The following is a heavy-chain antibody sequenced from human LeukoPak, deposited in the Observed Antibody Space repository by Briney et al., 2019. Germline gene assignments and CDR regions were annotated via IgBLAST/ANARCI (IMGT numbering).Heavy chain of an antibody. CDR3: ARYCSDISCYSFDV. CDR1: GFTVSSDY. D-gene: IGHD2-2*01. CDR2: IYTGGST. V-gene: IGHV3-53*01. Sequence: GGSLRLSCAASGFTVSSDYMSWVRQAPGKGLEWVSVIYTGGSTYHADSVKGRFTISRDNSKNTLCLQMNSLRAEDTAVYYCARYCSDISCYSFDVWGQGTMVTVSS. J-gene: IGHJ3*01.